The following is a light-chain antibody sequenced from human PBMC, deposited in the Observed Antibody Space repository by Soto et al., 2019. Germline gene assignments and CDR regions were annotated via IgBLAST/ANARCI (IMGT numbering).Light chain of an antibody. CDR3: SSYAGSNTHYV. CDR1: SSDIGGYNY. J-gene: IGLJ1*01. CDR2: EVS. V-gene: IGLV2-8*01. Sequence: QSVLTQPASVSGSPGQSITISCTGTSSDIGGYNYVSWYQQHPGEAPKLMIYEVSKRPSGVPDRFSGSKSGNTASLTVSGLQAEDEADYYCSSYAGSNTHYVFGTGTKLTVL.